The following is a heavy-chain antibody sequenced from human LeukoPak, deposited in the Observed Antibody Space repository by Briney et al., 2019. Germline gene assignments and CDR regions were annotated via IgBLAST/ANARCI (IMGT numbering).Heavy chain of an antibody. J-gene: IGHJ3*02. CDR3: AKDLDRYDSLWPRYAFDI. Sequence: GGSLRLSCAASGFTFSSYGMHWVRQAPGKGLEWVAFIRYDGSNKYYADSVKGRFTISRDNSKNTLYLQMNSLRAEDTAVYYCAKDLDRYDSLWPRYAFDIWGQGTMVTVSS. D-gene: IGHD2-21*01. CDR1: GFTFSSYG. V-gene: IGHV3-30*02. CDR2: IRYDGSNK.